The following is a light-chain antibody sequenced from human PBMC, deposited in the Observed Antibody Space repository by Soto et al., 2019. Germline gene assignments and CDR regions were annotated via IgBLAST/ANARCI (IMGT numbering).Light chain of an antibody. CDR2: SAS. CDR3: QKYGNVLFT. Sequence: DIQMTQSPSSLSASVGDRVTITCRASQAISDDLGWYQQKPGKCPKRLIYSASSLQKGVPSRFSGSGSETVFTLTISSLQPEDFATYYCQKYGNVLFTFGEGTRVEI. V-gene: IGKV1-17*01. CDR1: QAISDD. J-gene: IGKJ4*01.